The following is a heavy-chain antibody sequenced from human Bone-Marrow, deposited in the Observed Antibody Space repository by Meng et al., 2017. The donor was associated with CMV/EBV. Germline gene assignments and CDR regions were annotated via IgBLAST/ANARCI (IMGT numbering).Heavy chain of an antibody. Sequence: GESLKISCAASGFTVSSNYMSWVRQAPGKGLEWVSVIYSGGSTYYADSVKGRFTISRDNAKNSLYLQMNSLRAEDTAVYYCARDRQLVRGDYWGQGTLVTVSS. J-gene: IGHJ4*02. CDR2: IYSGGST. D-gene: IGHD6-13*01. V-gene: IGHV3-66*01. CDR3: ARDRQLVRGDY. CDR1: GFTVSSNY.